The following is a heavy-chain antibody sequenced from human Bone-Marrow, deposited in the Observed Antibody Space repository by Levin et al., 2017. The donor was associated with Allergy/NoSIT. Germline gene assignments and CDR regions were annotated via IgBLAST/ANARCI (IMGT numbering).Heavy chain of an antibody. J-gene: IGHJ5*02. V-gene: IGHV3-30*03. Sequence: GGSLRLSCAASGFTFSSYGMHWVRQAPGKGLEWVAVISYDGSNKYYADSVKGRFTISRDNSKNTLYLQMNSLRAEDTAVYYCCLPAHAWGQGTLVTVSS. CDR2: ISYDGSNK. CDR3: CLPAHA. CDR1: GFTFSSYG. D-gene: IGHD5/OR15-5a*01.